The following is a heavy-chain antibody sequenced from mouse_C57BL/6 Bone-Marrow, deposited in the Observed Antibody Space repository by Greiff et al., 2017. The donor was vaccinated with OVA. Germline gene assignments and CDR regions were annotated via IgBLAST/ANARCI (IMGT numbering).Heavy chain of an antibody. J-gene: IGHJ3*01. CDR3: TRWVYDYDDAVAY. CDR1: GYTFTDYE. Sequence: QVQLQQSGAELVRPGASVTLSCKASGYTFTDYEMHWVKQTPVHGLEWIGAIDPESGGTAYNQKFKGKAILTADKSSSTAYMELRSLTSEDSAVYYCTRWVYDYDDAVAYWGQGTLVTVSA. D-gene: IGHD2-4*01. V-gene: IGHV1-15*01. CDR2: IDPESGGT.